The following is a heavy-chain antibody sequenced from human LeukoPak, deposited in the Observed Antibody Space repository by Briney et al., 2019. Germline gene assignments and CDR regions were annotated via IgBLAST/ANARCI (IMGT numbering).Heavy chain of an antibody. CDR3: AREIGGGDYYYSYYMDV. CDR2: ISGSGGST. V-gene: IGHV3-23*01. CDR1: GFTFSSYA. Sequence: GGSLRLSCAASGFTFSSYAMSWVRQAPGKGLEWVSAISGSGGSTYYADSVKGRFTISRDNSKNTLYLQMNSLRAEDTAVYYCAREIGGGDYYYSYYMDVWGKGTTVSVSS. D-gene: IGHD2-21*02. J-gene: IGHJ6*03.